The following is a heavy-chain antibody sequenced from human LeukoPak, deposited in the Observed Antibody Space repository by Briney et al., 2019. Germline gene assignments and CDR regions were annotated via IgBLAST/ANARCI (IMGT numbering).Heavy chain of an antibody. CDR2: ISAYNGHT. D-gene: IGHD3-10*01. V-gene: IGHV1-18*01. CDR1: GYTFTNYG. CDR3: ARRGGELWFGEFIDY. Sequence: ASVTVSFKASGYTFTNYGISWVRQAPGQGLEWMGWISAYNGHTNYAQKFQGRVTMTTDTSTSTADMELRSLRSDDTAVYYCARRGGELWFGEFIDYWGQGTLVTVSS. J-gene: IGHJ4*02.